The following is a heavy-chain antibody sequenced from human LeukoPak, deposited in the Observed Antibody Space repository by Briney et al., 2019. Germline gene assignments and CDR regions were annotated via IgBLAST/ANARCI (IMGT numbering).Heavy chain of an antibody. CDR3: ARGWTYYYDSSGYRKGIDY. J-gene: IGHJ4*02. CDR2: IYYSGST. CDR1: GASISSSSYY. V-gene: IGHV4-39*01. Sequence: PSETLSLTCTVSGASISSSSYYWGWIRQPPGKGLEWIGSIYYSGSTYYNPSLKSRVTISVDTSKNQFSLKLSSVTAADTAVYYCARGWTYYYDSSGYRKGIDYWGQGTLVTVSS. D-gene: IGHD3-22*01.